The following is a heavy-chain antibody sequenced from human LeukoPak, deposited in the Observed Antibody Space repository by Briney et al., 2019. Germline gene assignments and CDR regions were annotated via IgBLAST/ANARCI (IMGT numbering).Heavy chain of an antibody. CDR1: GFTFSSYR. J-gene: IGHJ4*02. D-gene: IGHD1-26*01. V-gene: IGHV3-74*01. CDR3: ARGTGGSCDY. Sequence: GGSLRLSCAASGFTFSSYRMHWVRQAPGKGLVGVSRINSDGRSTSYTDSGKGRLTISRDNAKNALYLQMNSLRAEDTAVYYCARGTGGSCDYWGQGTLVTVSS. CDR2: INSDGRST.